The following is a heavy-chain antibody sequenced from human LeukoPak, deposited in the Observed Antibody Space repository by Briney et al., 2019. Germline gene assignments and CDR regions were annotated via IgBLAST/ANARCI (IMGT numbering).Heavy chain of an antibody. Sequence: SETLSLTCTVSGGSISSSSYYWGWIRQPPGKGLEWIGSIYYSGSTYYNPSLKSRVTISVDTSKNQFSLKLSSVTAADTAVYYCARGYYDGSGYYPNDYWGQGTLVTVSS. CDR1: GGSISSSSYY. J-gene: IGHJ4*02. CDR2: IYYSGST. CDR3: ARGYYDGSGYYPNDY. D-gene: IGHD3-22*01. V-gene: IGHV4-39*07.